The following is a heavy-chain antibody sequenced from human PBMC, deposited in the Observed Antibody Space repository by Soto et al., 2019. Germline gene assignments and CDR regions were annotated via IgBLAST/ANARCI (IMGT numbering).Heavy chain of an antibody. CDR2: IYTGGKT. V-gene: IGHV3-66*01. Sequence: DVQLVESGGGLVQPGGSLRLSCAASGLTVSSNYINWVRQAPGKGLEWVSIIYTGGKTYYADSVKGRFTISRDNSKNTVYLQMNSLRAEDTAVYYCARDSGGYGDYTTWGQGTLVTVSS. J-gene: IGHJ5*02. CDR1: GLTVSSNY. CDR3: ARDSGGYGDYTT. D-gene: IGHD4-17*01.